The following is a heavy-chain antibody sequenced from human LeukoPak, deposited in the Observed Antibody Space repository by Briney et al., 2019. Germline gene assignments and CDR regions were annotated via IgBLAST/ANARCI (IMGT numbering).Heavy chain of an antibody. CDR2: INPSGGST. CDR1: GYTFTSYY. Sequence: ASVKVSCKASGYTFTSYYMHWVRQAPGQGLEWMGIINPSGGSTSYAQKFQGRVTMTRDMSTSTVYMELSSLRSEDTAVYYCAKPREPQWLRLGLDYWGQGTLVTVSS. V-gene: IGHV1-46*01. CDR3: AKPREPQWLRLGLDY. D-gene: IGHD6-19*01. J-gene: IGHJ4*02.